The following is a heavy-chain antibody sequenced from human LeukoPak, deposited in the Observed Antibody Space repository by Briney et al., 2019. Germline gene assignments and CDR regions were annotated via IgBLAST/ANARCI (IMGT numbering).Heavy chain of an antibody. CDR2: FIKVGANT. V-gene: IGHV3-23*01. CDR3: AKDRGQIYYNYDTDV. Sequence: GGSLRLSRAPSGFHFGRYVMTWVRPAPGGGLGWVSSFIKVGANTYYADSVKDRFTISRDNTKNTLYLHMNSLRAEDTAVYYCAKDRGQIYYNYDTDVWGKGTTVTVSS. J-gene: IGHJ6*04. D-gene: IGHD3-10*01. CDR1: GFHFGRYV.